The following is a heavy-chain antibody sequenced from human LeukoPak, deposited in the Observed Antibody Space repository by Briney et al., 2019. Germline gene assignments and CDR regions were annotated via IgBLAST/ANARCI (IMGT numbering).Heavy chain of an antibody. V-gene: IGHV3-30-3*01. D-gene: IGHD3-10*01. CDR3: ARGPTMVRGVAYFDY. J-gene: IGHJ4*02. CDR2: ISYDGSNK. CDR1: GFTFSSYA. Sequence: GGSLRLSCAASGFTFSSYAMHWVRQAPGKGLEWVAVISYDGSNKYYADSVKGRFTISRDNSKNTLYLQMNSLRAEDTAVYYCARGPTMVRGVAYFDYWGQGTLVTVSS.